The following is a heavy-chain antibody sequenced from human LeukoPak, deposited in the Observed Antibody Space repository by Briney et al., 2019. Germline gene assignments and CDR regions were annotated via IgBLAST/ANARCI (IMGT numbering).Heavy chain of an antibody. D-gene: IGHD1-26*01. Sequence: SETLSLTCTVSGGSTSSGDYYWSWIRQPPGKGLEWIGYIYYSGSTYYNPSLKSRVTISVDKPKNQFSLNLNSVTAADTAVYYCARMSGSYSYFDYWGQGTLVTVSS. J-gene: IGHJ4*02. CDR2: IYYSGST. V-gene: IGHV4-30-4*02. CDR1: GGSTSSGDYY. CDR3: ARMSGSYSYFDY.